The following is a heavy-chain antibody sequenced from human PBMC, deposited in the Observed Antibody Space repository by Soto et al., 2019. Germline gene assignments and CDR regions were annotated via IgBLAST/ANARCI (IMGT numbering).Heavy chain of an antibody. CDR3: ANDSECEHNKGRPQGS. CDR2: ISDDVSNK. D-gene: IGHD3-10*01. Sequence: PWGPLRLSCAASGFRFSGYGLHWVRQAPGKGLAWLAAISDDVSNKYYGDSVKGRLIISRDNSKNRLYLQINSLRAEDTAVYYCANDSECEHNKGRPQGSWGKETQVISSS. CDR1: GFRFSGYG. V-gene: IGHV3-30*18. J-gene: IGHJ1*01.